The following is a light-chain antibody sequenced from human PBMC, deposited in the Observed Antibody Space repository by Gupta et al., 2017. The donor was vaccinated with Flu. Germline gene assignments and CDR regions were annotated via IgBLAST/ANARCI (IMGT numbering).Light chain of an antibody. CDR1: NTNENY. CDR3: QQRWSWPPT. Sequence: STGERDSLPIMSSNTNENYLAWYQQKPGQAPRLLISCASNRATAIPDRFSGSGSGTEFTLTINSLQPEDFAVYYCQQRWSWPPTFGQGTQLEIK. CDR2: CAS. J-gene: IGKJ5*01. V-gene: IGKV3-11*01.